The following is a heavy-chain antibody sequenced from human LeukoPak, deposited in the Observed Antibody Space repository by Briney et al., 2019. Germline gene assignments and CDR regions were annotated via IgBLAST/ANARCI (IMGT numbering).Heavy chain of an antibody. CDR1: GFTFSSYG. V-gene: IGHV3-30*18. Sequence: GRSLRLSCAASGFTFSSYGMHWVRQAPGKGLEWVAVISYDGSNKYYADSVKGRFTISRDNSKNTLYLQMNSLRAEDTAVYYCAKEPGYSSSWPDAFDIWGQGTMVTVSS. D-gene: IGHD6-13*01. CDR3: AKEPGYSSSWPDAFDI. CDR2: ISYDGSNK. J-gene: IGHJ3*02.